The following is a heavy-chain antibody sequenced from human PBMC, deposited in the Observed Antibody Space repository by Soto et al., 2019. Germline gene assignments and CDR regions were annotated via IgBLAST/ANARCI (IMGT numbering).Heavy chain of an antibody. Sequence: AASVKVSCKASGGTFSSYAISWVRQAPGQGLEWMGGIIPIFGTANYAQKFQGRVTITADKSTSTAYMELSSLRSEDTAVYYCARLSIVVVPAAIDYYYYGMDVWGQGTTVTVSS. CDR2: IIPIFGTA. J-gene: IGHJ6*02. D-gene: IGHD2-2*01. CDR1: GGTFSSYA. CDR3: ARLSIVVVPAAIDYYYYGMDV. V-gene: IGHV1-69*06.